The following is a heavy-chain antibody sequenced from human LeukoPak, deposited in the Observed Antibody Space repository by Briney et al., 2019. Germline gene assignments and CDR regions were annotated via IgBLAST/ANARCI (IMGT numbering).Heavy chain of an antibody. Sequence: SETLSLTCAVSGYSIRSAYYWGWIRQPPVKGLEWIGSVYHSGISSSHQSLKSRVSISVDTSKNQFSMRLSSVTAADTATYYCAGWSGELLSIFAFWGQGTLVTVYS. V-gene: IGHV4-38-2*01. D-gene: IGHD3-10*01. CDR2: VYHSGIS. CDR1: GYSIRSAYY. CDR3: AGWSGELLSIFAF. J-gene: IGHJ4*02.